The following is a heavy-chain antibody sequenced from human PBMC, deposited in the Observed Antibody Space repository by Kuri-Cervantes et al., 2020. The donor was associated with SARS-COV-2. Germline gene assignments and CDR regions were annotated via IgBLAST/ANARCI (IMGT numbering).Heavy chain of an antibody. J-gene: IGHJ5*02. V-gene: IGHV3-23*01. Sequence: GESLRLSCAASGFTFSSYGMHWVRQAPGKGLEWVSAIRGSGGSTYYADSVKGRFTISRDNSKNNLYLQMNSLRAEETAVYYCAKDLSFVVAAPAVIRATKALPITWGQGTLVTVSS. D-gene: IGHD2-2*02. CDR2: IRGSGGST. CDR1: GFTFSSYG. CDR3: AKDLSFVVAAPAVIRATKALPIT.